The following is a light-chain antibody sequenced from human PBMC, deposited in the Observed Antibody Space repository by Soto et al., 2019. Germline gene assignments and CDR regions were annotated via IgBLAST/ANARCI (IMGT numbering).Light chain of an antibody. V-gene: IGLV2-14*03. Sequence: HSALTQPASVSGSPGQSIAISCTGTSSDVGGYNSASWYQQHPGKAPKLLIYDVSNRPSGVSNRFSGSKSGNTASLTISGLQAEDEADYYCSSYSTCGPYVFGTGTKVTVL. CDR1: SSDVGGYNS. CDR3: SSYSTCGPYV. CDR2: DVS. J-gene: IGLJ1*01.